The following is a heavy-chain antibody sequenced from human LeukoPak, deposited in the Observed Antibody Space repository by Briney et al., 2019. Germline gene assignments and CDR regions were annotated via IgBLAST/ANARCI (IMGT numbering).Heavy chain of an antibody. Sequence: GGSLRLSCAASGFTFCSYEMTWVRQAPGKGLEWVSYISSSGSTIYYADSVKGRFTISRDNAKNSLYLQMNSLRAEDTAVYYCVRDGYNWAYWGQGTLVTVSS. D-gene: IGHD5-24*01. CDR3: VRDGYNWAY. J-gene: IGHJ4*02. CDR2: ISSSGSTI. CDR1: GFTFCSYE. V-gene: IGHV3-48*03.